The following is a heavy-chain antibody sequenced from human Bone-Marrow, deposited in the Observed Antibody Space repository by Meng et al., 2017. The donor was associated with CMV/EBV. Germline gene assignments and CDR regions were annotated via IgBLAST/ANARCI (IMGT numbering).Heavy chain of an antibody. D-gene: IGHD4/OR15-4a*01. V-gene: IGHV4-59*13. Sequence: GSLRLSCTVSGGSISSYYWSWIRQPPGKGLEWIGYMYYGGSSNHNPSLKSRVTMSLDTSKNQFSRKMTSVTAADTAVYYCARHDYYDAFDIWGQGTMVTVS. J-gene: IGHJ3*02. CDR1: GGSISSYY. CDR2: MYYGGSS. CDR3: ARHDYYDAFDI.